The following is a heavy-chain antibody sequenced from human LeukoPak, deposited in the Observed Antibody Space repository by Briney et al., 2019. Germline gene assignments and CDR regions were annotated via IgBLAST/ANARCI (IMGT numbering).Heavy chain of an antibody. Sequence: SETLSLTCAVYGGSFSGYYWSWIRQPPGKGLEWIGEINHSGSTNYNPSLKSRVTISVDTSKNQFSLKLSSVTAADTAVYYCARGGRHIVVVTAILHYYYYMDVWGKGTTVTISS. V-gene: IGHV4-34*01. CDR3: ARGGRHIVVVTAILHYYYYMDV. CDR2: INHSGST. D-gene: IGHD2-21*02. J-gene: IGHJ6*03. CDR1: GGSFSGYY.